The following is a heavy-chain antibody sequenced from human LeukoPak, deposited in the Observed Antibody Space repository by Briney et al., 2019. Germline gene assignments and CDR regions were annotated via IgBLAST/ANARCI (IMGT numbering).Heavy chain of an antibody. CDR3: ARVGVTWYYYYYMDV. V-gene: IGHV3-74*01. D-gene: IGHD3-16*01. J-gene: IGHJ6*03. CDR2: INSDGSST. Sequence: GGFLRLSCAASGFTFSSYWMHWVRQAPGKGLVWVSRINSDGSSTSYADSVKGRFTISRDNAKNTLYLQMNSLRAEDTAVYYCARVGVTWYYYYYMDVWGKGTTVTISS. CDR1: GFTFSSYW.